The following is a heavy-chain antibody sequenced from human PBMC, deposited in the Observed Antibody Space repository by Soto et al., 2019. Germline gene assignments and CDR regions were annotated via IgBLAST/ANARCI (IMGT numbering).Heavy chain of an antibody. V-gene: IGHV3-21*02. Sequence: EVQLEESGGGLVKPGGSPRLSCAASGFTVSDYSMLWVRQAPGKGLEWLAFIGNSNDPTFYADSVRGRFTISRDNPKNSVYLQMNSLREEDTAVYFCAREEGSCNGGPCYRGAFDFWGQGTIVTVSS. J-gene: IGHJ3*01. CDR3: AREEGSCNGGPCYRGAFDF. D-gene: IGHD2-15*01. CDR1: GFTVSDYS. CDR2: IGNSNDPT.